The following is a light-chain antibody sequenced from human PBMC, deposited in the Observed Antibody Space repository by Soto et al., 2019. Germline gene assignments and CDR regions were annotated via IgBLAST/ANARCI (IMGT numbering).Light chain of an antibody. CDR1: QGVSNNY. V-gene: IGKV3-20*01. Sequence: EIVMTQSPASLSVSPGERATLSSSASQGVSNNYLAWYQQKPGQAPRLLIYGASNRATGIPDRFSGSGSGTDFTLTISRLEPEDFRVYHCQQYGSSFGTVGQGTKVDI. CDR2: GAS. J-gene: IGKJ1*01. CDR3: QQYGSSFGT.